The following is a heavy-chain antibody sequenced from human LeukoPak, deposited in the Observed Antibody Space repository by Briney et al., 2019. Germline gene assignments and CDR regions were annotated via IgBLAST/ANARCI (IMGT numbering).Heavy chain of an antibody. D-gene: IGHD3-22*01. Sequence: GGSLRLSCAASGFTFSSYWMHWVRQAPGKGLVWVSRINSDGSSTSYADSVKGRSTISRDNAKNTLYLQMNSLRAEDTAVYYCARAGRTGPMIGYWGQGTLVTVSS. CDR3: ARAGRTGPMIGY. CDR1: GFTFSSYW. CDR2: INSDGSST. V-gene: IGHV3-74*01. J-gene: IGHJ4*02.